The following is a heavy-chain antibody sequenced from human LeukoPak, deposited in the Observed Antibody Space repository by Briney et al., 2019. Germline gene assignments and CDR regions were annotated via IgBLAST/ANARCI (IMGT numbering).Heavy chain of an antibody. J-gene: IGHJ4*02. CDR2: KTDGGTT. CDR3: TTATVTTLFDY. CDR1: GLTFSNAW. D-gene: IGHD4-17*01. Sequence: PGGSLRLSCAASGLTFSNAWMSWVRQAPGKGLGWVGRKTDGGTTDYAAPVKGRFTISRDDSKNTLYLQMNSLKTEDTAVYYCTTATVTTLFDYWGQGTLVTVSS. V-gene: IGHV3-15*01.